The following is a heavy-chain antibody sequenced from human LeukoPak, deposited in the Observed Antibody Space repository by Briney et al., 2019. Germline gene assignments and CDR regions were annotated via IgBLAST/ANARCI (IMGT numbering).Heavy chain of an antibody. CDR3: VRNDGDNAFDI. Sequence: PGGSLRLSCAASGFTFSDYYMSWIRQAPGKGLEWVSYISSSGSTIYYADSVKGRFTTSRDNAKNSLYMQMNNLRAEDTAVYYCVRNDGDNAFDIWGRGTKVTVSS. CDR2: ISSSGSTI. J-gene: IGHJ3*02. D-gene: IGHD4-17*01. V-gene: IGHV3-11*04. CDR1: GFTFSDYY.